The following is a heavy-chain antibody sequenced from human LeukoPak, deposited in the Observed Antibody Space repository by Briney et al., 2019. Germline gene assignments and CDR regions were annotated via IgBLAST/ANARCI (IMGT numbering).Heavy chain of an antibody. D-gene: IGHD1-26*01. CDR3: ARAEWELDDAFDI. Sequence: PSETLSLTCTVSGGSISSGSYSWHWLRQPAGKGLEWIGRIYTSGSTNYNPSLKSRLTISVDTSKNQFSLKLSSVTAADTAVYYCARAEWELDDAFDIWGQGTMVTVSS. J-gene: IGHJ3*02. CDR1: GGSISSGSYS. CDR2: IYTSGST. V-gene: IGHV4-61*02.